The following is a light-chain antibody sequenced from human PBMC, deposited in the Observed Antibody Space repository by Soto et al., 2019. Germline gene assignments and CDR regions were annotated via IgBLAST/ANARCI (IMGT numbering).Light chain of an antibody. Sequence: EIVLTQSPGTLSLSVGETATLSCRASQSVSRNSLTWYQQRPGQAPTLLIYGASSRATGIPDRFSGSGSGTDFTLTISRLEPEDFAVYYCQQYDSSGTFGQGTKVDIK. CDR2: GAS. CDR1: QSVSRNS. V-gene: IGKV3-20*01. J-gene: IGKJ1*01. CDR3: QQYDSSGT.